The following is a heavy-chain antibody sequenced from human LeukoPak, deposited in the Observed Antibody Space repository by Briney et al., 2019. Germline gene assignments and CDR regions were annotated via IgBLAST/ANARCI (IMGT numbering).Heavy chain of an antibody. D-gene: IGHD6-13*01. CDR3: AKGRAAAGTSWFDP. CDR1: GFTFSSYG. V-gene: IGHV3-23*01. Sequence: GGSLRLSCAASGFTFSSYGMSWVRQAPGKGLEWVSAISGSGGSTYYADSVKGRFTISRDNSKNTLYLQMNSLRAEDTAVYYCAKGRAAAGTSWFDPWGQGTLVTVSS. CDR2: ISGSGGST. J-gene: IGHJ5*02.